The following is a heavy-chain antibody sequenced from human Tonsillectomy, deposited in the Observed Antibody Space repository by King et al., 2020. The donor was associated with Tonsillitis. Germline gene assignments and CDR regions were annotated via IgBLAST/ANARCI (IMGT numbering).Heavy chain of an antibody. Sequence: QLQESGPGLVKPSETLSLTCTVSGGSISSYYWSWIRQPPGKGLEWIGYINYSGSTNYNPSLKSRVTISVDTSKNQFSLKLSSVTAADTAVYYCARRKLYDSSGYSAQTDAFDIWGQGTMVTVSS. D-gene: IGHD3-22*01. V-gene: IGHV4-59*08. CDR1: GGSISSYY. CDR2: INYSGST. J-gene: IGHJ3*02. CDR3: ARRKLYDSSGYSAQTDAFDI.